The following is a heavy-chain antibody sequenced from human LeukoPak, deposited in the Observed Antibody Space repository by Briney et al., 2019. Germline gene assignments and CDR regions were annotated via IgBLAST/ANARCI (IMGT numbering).Heavy chain of an antibody. D-gene: IGHD6-19*01. CDR1: GGSISSYY. Sequence: SETLSLTCTVSGGSISSYYWNWIRQPPGKGLEWLGYIYYSGSTNYNPSLKSRVTISVDTSKNQFSLNLSSVTAADTAVYYCARGRWSSGRFDYWGQGTLVTVSS. V-gene: IGHV4-59*01. CDR2: IYYSGST. CDR3: ARGRWSSGRFDY. J-gene: IGHJ4*02.